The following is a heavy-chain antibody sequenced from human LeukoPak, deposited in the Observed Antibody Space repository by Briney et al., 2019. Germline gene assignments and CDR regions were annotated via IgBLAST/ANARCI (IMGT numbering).Heavy chain of an antibody. CDR1: GFTVGTNY. D-gene: IGHD1-1*01. J-gene: IGHJ4*02. V-gene: IGHV3-53*01. CDR3: ARDTKN. Sequence: GGSLRLSCAASGFTVGTNYMSWVRQAPGKGLESVSIIYSGGSTYYANSVKGRFTISRDNSKNTLYLQMNSLRAEDTAIYYCARDTKNWGQGTLVTVS. CDR2: IYSGGST.